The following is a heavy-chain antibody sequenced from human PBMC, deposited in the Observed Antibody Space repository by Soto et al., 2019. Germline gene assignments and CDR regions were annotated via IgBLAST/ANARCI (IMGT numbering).Heavy chain of an antibody. CDR2: ISAYNGNT. J-gene: IGHJ4*01. CDR1: GYTFTNFG. D-gene: IGHD4-17*01. Sequence: GASVKVSCKASGYTFTNFGISWVRQAPGQGLEWMGWISAYNGNTNYAQNFQGRVTMTTDTSTSTAYMELRSLRSDDTAVYYCAKLTQPPKRTHDYGGKYDYWG. V-gene: IGHV1-18*01. CDR3: AKLTQPPKRTHDYGGKYDY.